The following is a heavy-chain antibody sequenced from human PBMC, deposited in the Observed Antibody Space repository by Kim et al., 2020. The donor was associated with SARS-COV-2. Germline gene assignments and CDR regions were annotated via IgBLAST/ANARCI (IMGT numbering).Heavy chain of an antibody. CDR3: AREVI. CDR2: ISSSSYL. V-gene: IGHV3-21*01. Sequence: ISSSSYLYYADSVKGRFTISRDNAKNSPYLQMNSLSAEDTAVYYCAREVIWGQGTLVTVSS. J-gene: IGHJ4*02.